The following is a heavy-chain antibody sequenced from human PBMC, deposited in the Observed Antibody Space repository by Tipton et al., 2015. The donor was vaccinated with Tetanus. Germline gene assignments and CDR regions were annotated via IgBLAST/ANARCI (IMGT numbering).Heavy chain of an antibody. D-gene: IGHD3-10*01. J-gene: IGHJ4*02. CDR1: GGSISSYY. V-gene: IGHV4-4*07. CDR3: ARGVWFGPGPKYYFDY. CDR2: IYTSGGT. Sequence: TLSLTCTVSGGSISSYYWSWIRQPAGKGLEWIGRIYTSGGTNYNPSLKSRVTMSVDTSKNQFSLKLSSVTAADTAVCYCARGVWFGPGPKYYFDYWGQGTLVTVSS.